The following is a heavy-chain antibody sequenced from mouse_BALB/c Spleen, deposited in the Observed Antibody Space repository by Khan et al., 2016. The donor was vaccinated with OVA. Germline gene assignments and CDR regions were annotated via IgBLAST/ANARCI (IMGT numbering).Heavy chain of an antibody. CDR3: ARGTTTSTWYFDV. CDR1: GYSFTSYW. V-gene: IGHV1-61*01. J-gene: IGHJ1*01. D-gene: IGHD1-1*01. CDR2: IQPSDSET. Sequence: QVQLQQPGAELVRPGTSVTLSCKASGYSFTSYWMNWVKQRPGQGLEWIGIIQPSDSETKLNQKFKDKATMTVDKSSSTAYMQLRSPTSEDSAVYDCARGTTTSTWYFDVWGAGITVTVSS.